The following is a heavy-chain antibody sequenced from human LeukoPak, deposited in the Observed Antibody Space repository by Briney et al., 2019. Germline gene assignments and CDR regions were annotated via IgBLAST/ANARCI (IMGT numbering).Heavy chain of an antibody. J-gene: IGHJ4*02. CDR1: GFTFSYYS. Sequence: GGSLRLSCAASGFTFSYYSMNWVRQAPGQGLDWVSSISSSSSYLYYADSVKGRFTISRDNAKNSLYLQMNSLRAEDTAVYYCARNSSSWYYFDYWGQGTLVTVSS. CDR3: ARNSSSWYYFDY. D-gene: IGHD6-13*01. V-gene: IGHV3-21*01. CDR2: ISSSSSYL.